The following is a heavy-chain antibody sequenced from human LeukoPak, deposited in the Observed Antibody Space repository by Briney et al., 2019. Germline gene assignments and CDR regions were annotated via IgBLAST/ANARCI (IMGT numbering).Heavy chain of an antibody. CDR1: GFTFSSYA. J-gene: IGHJ4*02. CDR2: ISSGGGST. D-gene: IGHD2-2*01. Sequence: PGGSLRLSCAASGFTFSSYAMSWVRQAPGKGLEWVSAISSGGGSTYYADTVKGRFTISRDNSKNTLHLQMNSLRAEDTAIYYCAKDQHSTGGYFACWGQGTLVTVSS. CDR3: AKDQHSTGGYFAC. V-gene: IGHV3-23*01.